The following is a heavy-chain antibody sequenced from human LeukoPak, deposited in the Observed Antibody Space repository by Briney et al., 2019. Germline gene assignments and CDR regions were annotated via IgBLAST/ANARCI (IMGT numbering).Heavy chain of an antibody. CDR1: GGSFSGYY. CDR2: INHSGST. D-gene: IGHD3-3*01. J-gene: IGHJ5*02. V-gene: IGHV4-34*01. Sequence: SVTLSLTCAVYGGSFSGYYWSWIRQPPGKGLGWIGEINHSGSTNYNPSLKSRVTISVDTSKNQFSLKLSSVTAADTAVYYCARGRITIFGADNWLDPWGQGTLVTVSS. CDR3: ARGRITIFGADNWLDP.